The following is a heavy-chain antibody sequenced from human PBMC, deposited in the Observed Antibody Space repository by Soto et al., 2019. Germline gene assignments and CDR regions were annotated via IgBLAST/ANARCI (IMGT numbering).Heavy chain of an antibody. D-gene: IGHD3-16*01. CDR1: GFPFSHYW. J-gene: IGHJ5*02. Sequence: GSLRLSCAASGFPFSHYWMHWVRQTPGKGLVWVSRINPAGTITNCADSVEGRFTISRDNADSALFLQMNSLSAEDTAIYYCTSDTFGLRDTWGQGTLVTVSS. CDR3: TSDTFGLRDT. CDR2: INPAGTIT. V-gene: IGHV3-74*01.